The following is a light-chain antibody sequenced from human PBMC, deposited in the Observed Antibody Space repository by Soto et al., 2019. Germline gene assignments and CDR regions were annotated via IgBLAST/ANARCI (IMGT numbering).Light chain of an antibody. Sequence: QSALTQPASVSGSPGQTVTISCTGTSSDVGAYDFVSWYQQHPGKAPKVMIYEVSDRPSGVSNRFSGSKSGNTASLTISGVQAEEGAHYFCRSYSNNKVLFGGGTKLTVL. CDR1: SSDVGAYDF. V-gene: IGLV2-14*01. CDR3: RSYSNNKVL. CDR2: EVS. J-gene: IGLJ2*01.